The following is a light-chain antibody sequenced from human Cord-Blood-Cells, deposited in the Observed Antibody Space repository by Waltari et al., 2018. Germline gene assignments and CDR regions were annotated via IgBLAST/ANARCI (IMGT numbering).Light chain of an antibody. J-gene: IGLJ1*01. CDR1: SSAVGGNNY. V-gene: IGLV2-14*01. CDR2: EVS. Sequence: QSALTQPASVSGSPGQSITISCTAHSSAVGGNNYVSWYQQHPVKTPKLMIYEVSNRPSGVSNRFSGSKSGNTASLTISGLQAEDEADYYCSSYTSSYVFGTGTKVTVL. CDR3: SSYTSSYV.